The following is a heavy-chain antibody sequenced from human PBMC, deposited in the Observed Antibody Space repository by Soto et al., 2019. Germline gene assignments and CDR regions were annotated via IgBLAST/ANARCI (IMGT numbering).Heavy chain of an antibody. D-gene: IGHD6-13*01. Sequence: SETLSLTCVVSGDSVSSTHWWTWVRQTPGKGLEWIGEVYHTGTTKYNPSLKNRVTISVDTSNNQFSLKLSSVTAADTAVYYCVGNSAAAGPDYWGQGTLVTVSS. CDR3: VGNSAAAGPDY. V-gene: IGHV4-4*02. CDR1: GDSVSSTHW. J-gene: IGHJ4*02. CDR2: VYHTGTT.